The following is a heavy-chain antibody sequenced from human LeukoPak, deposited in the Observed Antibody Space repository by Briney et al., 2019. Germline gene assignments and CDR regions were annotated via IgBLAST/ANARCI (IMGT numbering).Heavy chain of an antibody. Sequence: GGSLRLSCTASGFTYISYWMSWARQAPGKGLEWVANIKQDGSEKYYVDSVKGRFTISIDNAKNSLYLQMNSLRAEDTAVYYCARYSTPGRPADAEYFQNWGQDSQVTVSS. CDR2: IKQDGSEK. J-gene: IGHJ1*01. V-gene: IGHV3-7*01. CDR1: GFTYISYW. CDR3: ARYSTPGRPADAEYFQN. D-gene: IGHD1-26*01.